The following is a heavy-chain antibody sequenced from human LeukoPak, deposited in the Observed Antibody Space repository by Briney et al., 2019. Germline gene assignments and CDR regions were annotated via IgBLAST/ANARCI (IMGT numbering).Heavy chain of an antibody. CDR3: VVVSYCAVDCYDY. V-gene: IGHV3-23*01. D-gene: IGHD2-21*01. Sequence: PGGSLRLSCAASGFTFTNYAMSWVRQAPGKGLDWVSAISGSGGRTYYADSVRGRFTICRDNSKSTVYVQMSSLRAEDTAVYFCVVVSYCAVDCYDYWGQGTLVTFSS. CDR2: ISGSGGRT. J-gene: IGHJ4*02. CDR1: GFTFTNYA.